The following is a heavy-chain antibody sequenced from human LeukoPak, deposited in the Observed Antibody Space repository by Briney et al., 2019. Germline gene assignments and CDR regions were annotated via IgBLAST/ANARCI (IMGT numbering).Heavy chain of an antibody. D-gene: IGHD2-15*01. J-gene: IGHJ6*03. V-gene: IGHV4-4*02. CDR3: ERERWGVVVASTYYYFYIDV. CDR2: IYHTGST. CDR1: GDSISNPNW. Sequence: SETLSLTCAVSGDSISNPNWWSWVRQPPGKGLEWIGEIYHTGSTNYNPPLKSRLTISVDKSNNQFPLQLRSVTAAETAVYYCERERWGVVVASTYYYFYIDVWGKGTTVTVSS.